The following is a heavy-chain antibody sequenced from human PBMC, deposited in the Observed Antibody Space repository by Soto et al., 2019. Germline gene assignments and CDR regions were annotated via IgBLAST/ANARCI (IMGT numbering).Heavy chain of an antibody. CDR3: AHLAGLSHTHDF. CDR2: ISSDGSNR. Sequence: TGGSLRLSWAASGFTFSDYAVHWVRQAPGKGLEWVTVISSDGSNRYYADSVKGRFTISRDNSKNTLYLQMNSLRVEDTAIYSCAHLAGLSHTHDFWGQGTSVT. D-gene: IGHD2-21*02. V-gene: IGHV3-30-3*01. CDR1: GFTFSDYA. J-gene: IGHJ4*02.